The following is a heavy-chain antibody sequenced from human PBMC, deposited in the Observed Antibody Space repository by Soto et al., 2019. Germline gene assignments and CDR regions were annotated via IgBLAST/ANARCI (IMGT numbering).Heavy chain of an antibody. V-gene: IGHV3-20*04. CDR1: GFSFDDYG. J-gene: IGHJ4*02. CDR2: INWNGGST. Sequence: GSLRLSCAASGFSFDDYGMSWVRQGPGKGLEWVSGINWNGGSTGYADSVKGRFTISRDNAKNSLYLQMRSLRAEDTALYYCARERAPLYYDSSGYGIDYWGQGTLVTVSS. D-gene: IGHD3-22*01. CDR3: ARERAPLYYDSSGYGIDY.